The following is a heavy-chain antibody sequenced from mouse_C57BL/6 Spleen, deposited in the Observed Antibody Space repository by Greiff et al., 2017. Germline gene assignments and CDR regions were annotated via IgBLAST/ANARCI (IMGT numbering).Heavy chain of an antibody. Sequence: QVQLQQSDAELVKPGASVKISCKASGYTFTDYTIHWMKQRPEQGLEWIGYIYPRDGSTKYNEKFKGKATLTADKSSSTAYMQLHSLTSEDSAVYFCASWEGGSGPCAMDDWGQGTSVTVSS. V-gene: IGHV1-78*01. CDR3: ASWEGGSGPCAMDD. D-gene: IGHD4-1*01. J-gene: IGHJ4*01. CDR1: GYTFTDYT. CDR2: IYPRDGST.